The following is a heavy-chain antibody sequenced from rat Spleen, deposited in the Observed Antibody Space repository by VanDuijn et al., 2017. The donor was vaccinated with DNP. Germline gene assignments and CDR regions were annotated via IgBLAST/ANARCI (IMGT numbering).Heavy chain of an antibody. CDR2: INEDSGTI. J-gene: IGHJ2*01. D-gene: IGHD4-1*01. V-gene: IGHV4-2*01. CDR3: SREGLRASDY. CDR1: GFNFNDYW. Sequence: EVKLVESGGGLVQPGRSLKLSCAASGFNFNDYWMGWVRQAPGKGLEWIGEINEDSGTINYTPSLKDKFTISRDNAKNTLYLQMSKLGSEDSAIYYCSREGLRASDYWGQGVLVTVSS.